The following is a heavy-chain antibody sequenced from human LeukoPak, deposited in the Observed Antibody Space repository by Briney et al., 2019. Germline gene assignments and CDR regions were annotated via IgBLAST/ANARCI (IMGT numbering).Heavy chain of an antibody. D-gene: IGHD6-13*01. Sequence: SETLSLTCTVSGGSISSYYWSWIRQPPGKGLEWIGYIYYSGSTNYNPSLKSRVTISVDTSKNQFSLKVSSVIAADTAVYYCARGLRWAAPGMAYWGQGTLVTVSS. V-gene: IGHV4-59*12. CDR1: GGSISSYY. J-gene: IGHJ4*02. CDR3: ARGLRWAAPGMAY. CDR2: IYYSGST.